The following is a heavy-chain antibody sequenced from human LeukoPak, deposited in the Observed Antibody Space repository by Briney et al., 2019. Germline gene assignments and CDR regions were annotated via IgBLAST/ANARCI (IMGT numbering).Heavy chain of an antibody. CDR1: EYTFTGYY. V-gene: IGHV1-2*02. J-gene: IGHJ4*02. CDR2: INPNSGGT. Sequence: APVEVSCKASEYTFTGYYMHWVPQAPGQGLKWMRLINPNSGGTNYAQKFQGRFTMTRDTSISTVYMELSRLRSDDTAVYYCARVVMVRGVKGSDYWGQGTLVTVSS. CDR3: ARVVMVRGVKGSDY. D-gene: IGHD3-10*01.